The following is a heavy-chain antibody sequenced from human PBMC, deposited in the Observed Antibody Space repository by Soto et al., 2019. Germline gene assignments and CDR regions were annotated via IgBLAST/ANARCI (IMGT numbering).Heavy chain of an antibody. CDR1: GGSISSYY. D-gene: IGHD2-15*01. CDR2: IYYSGST. Sequence: SETLSLTCTVSGGSISSYYWSWIRQPPGKGLEWIGYIYYSGSTNYNPSLKSRVTISVDTSKNQFSLKLSSVTAADTAVYYCASTGGLGYCSGGSCYSDYWGQGTLVTVSS. CDR3: ASTGGLGYCSGGSCYSDY. J-gene: IGHJ4*02. V-gene: IGHV4-59*01.